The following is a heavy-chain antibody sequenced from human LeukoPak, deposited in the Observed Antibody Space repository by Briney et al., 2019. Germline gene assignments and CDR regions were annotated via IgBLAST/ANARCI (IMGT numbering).Heavy chain of an antibody. Sequence: QPGGSLRLSCAVSGFTFSIYGMQWVRQAPGKGLEWVAVISYDGSDKYYADSVKGRFTISRDHSKNTLYLQMNSLRAEDTAVYSCAKDEFSRGWELFDCCGQGPLVTVSS. CDR1: GFTFSIYG. CDR3: AKDEFSRGWELFDC. D-gene: IGHD6-19*01. J-gene: IGHJ4*02. CDR2: ISYDGSDK. V-gene: IGHV3-30*18.